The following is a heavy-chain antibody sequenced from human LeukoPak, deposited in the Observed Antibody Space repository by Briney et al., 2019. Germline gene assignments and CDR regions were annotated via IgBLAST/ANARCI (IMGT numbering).Heavy chain of an antibody. CDR1: GYTSTSYY. CDR3: ARDLRHYGVPNHFDY. V-gene: IGHV1-46*01. J-gene: IGHJ4*02. CDR2: INPSGGST. D-gene: IGHD3-16*01. Sequence: GASVKVSCKASGYTSTSYYMHWVRQAPGQGLEWMGIINPSGGSTSYAQKFQGRVTMTGDTSTSTVYMELSSLRSEDTAVYYCARDLRHYGVPNHFDYWGQGTLVTVPS.